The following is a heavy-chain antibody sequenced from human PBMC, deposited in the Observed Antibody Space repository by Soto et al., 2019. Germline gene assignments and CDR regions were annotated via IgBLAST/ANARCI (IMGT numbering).Heavy chain of an antibody. J-gene: IGHJ6*03. CDR3: RTTTYNPSLKSRVTISVDTSKNQFSLKLSSVTAADTAVYYCARIWSGYRPDARLTQNYYYYYMDV. Sequence: GESLKISCKGSGYSFTSYWIGWVRQMPGKGLEWMGIIYPGDSDTRYSPSFQGQVTISADKSISTAYLQWSSLKASDTAMYYCRTTTYNPSLKSRVTISVDTSKNQFSLKLSSVTAADTAVYYCARIWSGYRPDARLTQNYYYYYMDVWGKGTTVTVSS. CDR1: GYSFTSYW. V-gene: IGHV5-51*01. D-gene: IGHD3-10*01. CDR2: IYPGDSDT.